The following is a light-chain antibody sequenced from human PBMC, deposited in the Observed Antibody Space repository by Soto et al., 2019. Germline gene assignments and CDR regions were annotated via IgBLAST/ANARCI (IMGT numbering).Light chain of an antibody. CDR3: QQCYGTPRT. J-gene: IGKJ1*01. CDR1: QTINNY. V-gene: IGKV1-39*01. Sequence: IQMTQSPSSLSASLGYIFTITCRASQTINNYLNWYQQKPGKAPKLLISTASSLRSGVPSRFSGSRSGTDFTLTISGLQAEDFATYYCQQCYGTPRTFGQGTRVEIK. CDR2: TAS.